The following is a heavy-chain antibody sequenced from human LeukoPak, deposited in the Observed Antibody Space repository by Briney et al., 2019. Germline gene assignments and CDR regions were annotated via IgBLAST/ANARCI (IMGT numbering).Heavy chain of an antibody. V-gene: IGHV4-34*01. CDR1: GGSLSGYY. Sequence: PSETLSLTCAVYGGSLSGYYWSWIRQPPGKGLEWIGEINHSGSTNYNPSLKSRVTISVDTSKNQFSLKLSSVTAADTAVYYCARGLYGMDVWGQGTTVTVSS. CDR2: INHSGST. J-gene: IGHJ6*02. CDR3: ARGLYGMDV.